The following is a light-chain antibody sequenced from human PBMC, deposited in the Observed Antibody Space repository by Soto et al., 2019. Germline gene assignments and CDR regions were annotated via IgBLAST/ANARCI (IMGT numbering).Light chain of an antibody. CDR2: AAS. J-gene: IGKJ4*01. CDR1: HGISSY. V-gene: IGKV1-9*01. Sequence: IHVTQSPASLSASIRDRVTITCRAGHGISSYVAWYQQKPGNAPKLLIYAASSLQSGVPSKFSGSGSGTDFTLTISSLQAEDFATYYSQHLNSYPLTFGGGTKVDIK. CDR3: QHLNSYPLT.